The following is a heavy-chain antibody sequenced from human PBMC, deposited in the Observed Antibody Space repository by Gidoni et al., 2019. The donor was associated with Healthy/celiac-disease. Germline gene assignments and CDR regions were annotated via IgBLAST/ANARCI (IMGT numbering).Heavy chain of an antibody. CDR1: GFTFSSYA. V-gene: IGHV3-30*04. Sequence: QVQLVESGGGVVQPGRSLRLSCAASGFTFSSYAMHWVRQAPGKGREWVAVISYDGSNKYDADSVKGRFTISRDNSKNTLYLQMNSLRAEDTAVYYCAREGIAVAGVLHYYYYGMDVWGQGTTVTVSS. CDR3: AREGIAVAGVLHYYYYGMDV. CDR2: ISYDGSNK. D-gene: IGHD6-19*01. J-gene: IGHJ6*02.